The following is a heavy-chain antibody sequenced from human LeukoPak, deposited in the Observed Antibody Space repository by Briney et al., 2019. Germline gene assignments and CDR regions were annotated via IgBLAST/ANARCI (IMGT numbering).Heavy chain of an antibody. CDR2: IYYGGRT. CDR3: GRKEYYFDY. Sequence: PSETLSPTCTVSGGSLNTNSWSWSRQPPGKGLEWIGFIYYGGRTNYTPPPKGRATISEDTTKTQFPLNLISVPAPHTPVYYCGRKEYYFDYWGQGTLVTVSS. J-gene: IGHJ4*02. V-gene: IGHV4-59*01. CDR1: GGSLNTNS. D-gene: IGHD3-10*01.